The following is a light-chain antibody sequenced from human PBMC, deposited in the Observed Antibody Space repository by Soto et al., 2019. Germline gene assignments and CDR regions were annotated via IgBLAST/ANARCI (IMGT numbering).Light chain of an antibody. V-gene: IGLV1-47*01. J-gene: IGLJ2*01. Sequence: QAVVTQPPSASETPGQRVTISCSGSHSNIGSNYVYWFQQLPGAAPKLLIYRNNERPSGVPERFSGSRSGTSASLAISGLRSDDEADYYCAAWDGSLSGVVFGGGTKLTVL. CDR2: RNN. CDR1: HSNIGSNY. CDR3: AAWDGSLSGVV.